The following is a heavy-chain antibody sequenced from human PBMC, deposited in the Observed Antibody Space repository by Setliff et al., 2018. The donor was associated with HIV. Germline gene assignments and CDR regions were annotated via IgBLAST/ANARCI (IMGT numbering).Heavy chain of an antibody. J-gene: IGHJ4*02. CDR3: ARDPHYFDTSGHYSWFYFDY. V-gene: IGHV4-34*11. D-gene: IGHD3-22*01. CDR2: ISSSGST. CDR1: GESLSAYY. Sequence: SETRSLTCAVYGESLSAYYWTWIRQSPGRGLEWIGSISSSGSTTYHPSLRSRVTVSAATSKNQFSLKLTSVTAADTAVYFCARDPHYFDTSGHYSWFYFDYWGQGTLVTVSS.